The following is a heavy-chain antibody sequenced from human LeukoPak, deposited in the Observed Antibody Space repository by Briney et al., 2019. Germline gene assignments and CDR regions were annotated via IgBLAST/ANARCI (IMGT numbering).Heavy chain of an antibody. Sequence: GESLKISCKGSGYSFTNYWIGWVRQMPGKGLEWMGIIYPGDSDIRYSPSFQGQVTISADKPISAAYLQWSSLKASDTALYYCARGYRSSWYYFDYWGQGTLVTVSS. CDR1: GYSFTNYW. D-gene: IGHD6-13*01. J-gene: IGHJ4*02. CDR2: IYPGDSDI. CDR3: ARGYRSSWYYFDY. V-gene: IGHV5-51*04.